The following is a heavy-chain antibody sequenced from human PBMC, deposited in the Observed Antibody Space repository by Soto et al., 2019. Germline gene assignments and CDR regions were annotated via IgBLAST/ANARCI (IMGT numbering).Heavy chain of an antibody. D-gene: IGHD3-16*01. V-gene: IGHV1-69*01. CDR1: GGSFGSSA. Sequence: QVQLVQSGADVKKPGSSVKVSCKTSGGSFGSSAISWVRQAPAQGLEWMGEIIPVFDKANYAQNFQGRLNSTADELTGTVFMALSSLRSEDTAVYFCARLRRDWGDAFDLWGLGTFVTVSS. CDR2: IIPVFDKA. CDR3: ARLRRDWGDAFDL. J-gene: IGHJ3*01.